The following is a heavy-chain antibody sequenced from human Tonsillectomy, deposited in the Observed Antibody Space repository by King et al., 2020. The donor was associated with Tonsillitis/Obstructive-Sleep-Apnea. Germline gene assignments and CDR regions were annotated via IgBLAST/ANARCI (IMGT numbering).Heavy chain of an antibody. D-gene: IGHD6-19*01. CDR1: GGSISSYY. CDR2: IYYSGST. V-gene: IGHV4-59*01. J-gene: IGHJ2*01. Sequence: QLQESGPGLVKPSETLSLTCTVSGGSISSYYWSWIRQPPGKGLEWIGYIYYSGSTNYNPSLKSRVTISVDTSKNQFSLKLSSVTAADTAVYYCARGGAGQSLVKPYWYVDLWGRGTLVTVSS. CDR3: ARGGAGQSLVKPYWYVDL.